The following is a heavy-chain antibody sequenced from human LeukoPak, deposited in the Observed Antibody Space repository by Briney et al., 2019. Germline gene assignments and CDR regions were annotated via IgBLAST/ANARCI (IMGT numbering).Heavy chain of an antibody. D-gene: IGHD5-18*01. Sequence: GGSLRLSCAASGFTFSSYWMSWVRQAPGKGLEWVANIKQDGSEKYYVDSVKGRFTISRDNAKNSLYLQMNSLRAEDTAVYYCARSRVGRGYSYGYAFWGQGTLVTVSS. J-gene: IGHJ4*02. V-gene: IGHV3-7*01. CDR2: IKQDGSEK. CDR1: GFTFSSYW. CDR3: ARSRVGRGYSYGYAF.